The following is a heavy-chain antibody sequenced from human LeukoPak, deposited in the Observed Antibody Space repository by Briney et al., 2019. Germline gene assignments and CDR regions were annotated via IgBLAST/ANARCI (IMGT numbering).Heavy chain of an antibody. Sequence: GGSLRLSCSASGFTFTSFAMHWVRQAPRKGLEYVSAISSSGSNIFYADSVKGRFTISRDNSKSTLYLQMSGLRTDNTAVYYCVRDLRGVEPPPPHQKYWGQGTLVTVSS. CDR1: GFTFTSFA. D-gene: IGHD1-14*01. CDR2: ISSSGSNI. J-gene: IGHJ4*02. V-gene: IGHV3-64D*06. CDR3: VRDLRGVEPPPPHQKY.